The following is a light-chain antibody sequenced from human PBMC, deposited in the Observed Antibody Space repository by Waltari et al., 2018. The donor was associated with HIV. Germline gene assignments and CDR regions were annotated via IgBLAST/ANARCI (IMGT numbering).Light chain of an antibody. V-gene: IGKV3D-20*02. Sequence: EIVLTQSPATLSLSPGERATLSCGASQSVRSNYLAWYQQKPGLAPRFLIYDASSRATGIPDRFSGSGSGTDFTLTISRLEPEDFAVYYCQQRSNWPTLTFGGGTKVEIK. CDR1: QSVRSNY. CDR2: DAS. J-gene: IGKJ4*01. CDR3: QQRSNWPTLT.